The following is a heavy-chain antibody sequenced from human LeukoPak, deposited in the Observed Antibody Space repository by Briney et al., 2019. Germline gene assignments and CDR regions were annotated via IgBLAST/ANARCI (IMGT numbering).Heavy chain of an antibody. V-gene: IGHV4-31*03. CDR1: GGSIGSGGYY. D-gene: IGHD2-8*01. J-gene: IGHJ3*02. CDR3: ARDFRPLRAFDI. CDR2: IYYSGST. Sequence: SETLSLTCTVSGGSIGSGGYYWSWIRQHPGKGLEWIGYIYYSGSTYYNPSLKSRVTISVDTSKNQFSLKLSSVTAADTAVYYCARDFRPLRAFDIWGQGTMVTVSS.